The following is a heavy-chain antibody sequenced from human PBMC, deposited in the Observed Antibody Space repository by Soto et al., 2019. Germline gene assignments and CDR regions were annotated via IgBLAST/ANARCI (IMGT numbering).Heavy chain of an antibody. CDR1: GGSFSGYY. CDR3: ARFRRSVVVVPAAMQRWRWFDP. D-gene: IGHD2-2*01. CDR2: INHSGST. Sequence: QVQLQQWGAGLLKPSETLSLTCAVYGGSFSGYYWSWIRQPPGKGLEWIGEINHSGSTNYNPSLKRRVTISVDTSKNQFSLKLSSVTAADTAVYYCARFRRSVVVVPAAMQRWRWFDPWGQGTLVTVSS. J-gene: IGHJ5*02. V-gene: IGHV4-34*01.